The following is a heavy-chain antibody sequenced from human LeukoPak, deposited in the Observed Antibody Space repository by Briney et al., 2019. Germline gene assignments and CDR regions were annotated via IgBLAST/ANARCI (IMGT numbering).Heavy chain of an antibody. CDR2: ISYDGSNK. J-gene: IGHJ4*02. V-gene: IGHV3-30*18. CDR1: GFTFSSHG. CDR3: AKDTLFGFGSSSWNRLGGY. Sequence: GGSLRLSCAASGFTFSSHGMHWVRQAPGKGLEWVAVISYDGSNKYYADSVKGRFTISRDNSKNTLYLQMNSLRAEDTAVYYCAKDTLFGFGSSSWNRLGGYWGQGTLVTVSS. D-gene: IGHD6-13*01.